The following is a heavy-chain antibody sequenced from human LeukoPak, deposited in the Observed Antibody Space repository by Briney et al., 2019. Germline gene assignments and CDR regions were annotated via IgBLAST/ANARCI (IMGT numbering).Heavy chain of an antibody. V-gene: IGHV3-74*01. D-gene: IGHD3-9*01. J-gene: IGHJ3*02. Sequence: GGSLRLSCAASGFTFSSYWMHWVRQAPGKGLVWVSRINSDGSSTNYADSVKGRFTISRDNAKKTLYLQMNSLRAEDTAVYYCARGQTYYDDSTGYHYYAFDIWGQGTMVTVSS. CDR2: INSDGSST. CDR3: ARGQTYYDDSTGYHYYAFDI. CDR1: GFTFSSYW.